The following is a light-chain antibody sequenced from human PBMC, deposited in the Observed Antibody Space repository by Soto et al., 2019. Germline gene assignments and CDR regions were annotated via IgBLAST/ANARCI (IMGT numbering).Light chain of an antibody. CDR3: ASYRSANTLVV. CDR2: EVT. V-gene: IGLV2-14*01. J-gene: IGLJ1*01. CDR1: SRDIGNYNY. Sequence: QSVLTQPASVSGSPGQSITISCTGTSRDIGNYNYVSWYQHHPGKAPKLMIYEVTSPPSGVSDRFSGSKSGMTASLTISGVQPEDEADYFCASYRSANTLVVFGTGTKVTVL.